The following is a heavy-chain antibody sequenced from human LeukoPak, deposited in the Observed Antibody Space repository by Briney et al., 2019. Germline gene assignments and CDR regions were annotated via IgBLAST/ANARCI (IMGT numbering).Heavy chain of an antibody. CDR3: GKSPYVAGYYFDY. V-gene: IGHV3-30*02. D-gene: IGHD4/OR15-4a*01. CDR1: GFTFSSYG. J-gene: IGHJ4*02. CDR2: IRNDGSNQ. Sequence: PGGSLRLSCAASGFTFSSYGMHWVRQAPGKGLEWVAVIRNDGSNQYYADSVKGRFTISRDNSKNTLYLQMNSLRAEDTAVYYCGKSPYVAGYYFDYWGQGTLVTVSS.